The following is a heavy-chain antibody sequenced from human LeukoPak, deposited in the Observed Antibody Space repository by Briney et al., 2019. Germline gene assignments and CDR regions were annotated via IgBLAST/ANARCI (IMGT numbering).Heavy chain of an antibody. V-gene: IGHV3-30*18. D-gene: IGHD5-12*01. J-gene: IGHJ6*02. CDR2: ISYDGSNK. CDR1: GFTFSSYG. CDR3: AKDRYSGYDFSYYYYGMDV. Sequence: GRSLRLSCAASGFTFSSYGMHWVRQAPGKGLEWVAVISYDGSNKYYADSVKGRFTISRDNSKNMLYLQMNSLRAEDTAVYYCAKDRYSGYDFSYYYYGMDVWGQGTTVTVSS.